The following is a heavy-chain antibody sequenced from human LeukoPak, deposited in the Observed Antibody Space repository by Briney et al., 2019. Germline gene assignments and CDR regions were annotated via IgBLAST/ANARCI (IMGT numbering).Heavy chain of an antibody. CDR3: AKFVNYGNYYYYYYMDV. Sequence: SETLSLTCTVSGGSISSSSYYWGWIRQPPGKGLEWIGSIYYSGSTYYNPSLKSRVTISVDTSKNQFSLKLSSVTAADTAVYYCAKFVNYGNYYYYYYMDVWGKGTTVTVSS. J-gene: IGHJ6*03. CDR1: GGSISSSSYY. V-gene: IGHV4-39*07. CDR2: IYYSGST. D-gene: IGHD3-10*01.